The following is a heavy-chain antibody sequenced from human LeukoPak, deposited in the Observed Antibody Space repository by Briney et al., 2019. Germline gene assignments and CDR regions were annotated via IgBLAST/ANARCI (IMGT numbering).Heavy chain of an antibody. CDR1: GDSINSLDL. V-gene: IGHV4-4*02. CDR3: AGLVGRYSSGLYYYYFDY. J-gene: IGHJ4*02. Sequence: SGTLSLTCTVSGDSINSLDLWSWVRQPPGKGLEWIGEMYLSGTTHSNPSVKSRVTISIDKSKNQFYLNLSSVTAADTAVYYCAGLVGRYSSGLYYYYFDYWGQGTLVTVSS. D-gene: IGHD3-22*01. CDR2: MYLSGTT.